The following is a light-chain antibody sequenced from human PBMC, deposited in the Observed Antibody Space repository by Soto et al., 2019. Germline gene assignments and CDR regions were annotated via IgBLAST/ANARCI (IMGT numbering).Light chain of an antibody. CDR2: KAS. J-gene: IGKJ3*01. CDR1: QSIDSW. V-gene: IGKV1-5*03. Sequence: DIQMTQSPSTLSASVGDRVTITCRASQSIDSWLAWYQQKPGKAPNLLIYKASSLESGVPSRFSGSGSGTEFTLTISSLQPDDFATYYCQQYDSYSTFGPGTKVDIK. CDR3: QQYDSYST.